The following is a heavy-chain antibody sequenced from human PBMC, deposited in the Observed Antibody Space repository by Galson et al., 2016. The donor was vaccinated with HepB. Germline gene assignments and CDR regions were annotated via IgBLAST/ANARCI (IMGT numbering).Heavy chain of an antibody. D-gene: IGHD2-15*01. CDR1: GSSINSGDYF. CDR3: ARDNAGTVYSMDV. CDR2: IYYNEFA. Sequence: TLSLTCSVSGSSINSGDYFWSWVRQHPGKGLEWLGYIYYNEFAYYNPSLKSRITISFDTSRTLFSLNLTSVTAADTAVYYCARDNAGTVYSMDVWGKGTAVTVSS. J-gene: IGHJ6*04. V-gene: IGHV4-31*03.